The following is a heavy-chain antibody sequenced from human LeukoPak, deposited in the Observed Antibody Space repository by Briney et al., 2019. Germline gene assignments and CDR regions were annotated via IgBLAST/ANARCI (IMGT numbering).Heavy chain of an antibody. CDR1: GFTFSSYS. D-gene: IGHD4/OR15-4a*01. Sequence: GGSLRLSCAASGFTFSSYSMNWVRQAPGKGLEWVSSISSSSSYIYYADSVKGRFTISRENAKNSLYLQMNSLRAEDTAVYYCARDLTMPPDDAFDIWGQGTMVTVSS. CDR2: ISSSSSYI. J-gene: IGHJ3*02. CDR3: ARDLTMPPDDAFDI. V-gene: IGHV3-21*01.